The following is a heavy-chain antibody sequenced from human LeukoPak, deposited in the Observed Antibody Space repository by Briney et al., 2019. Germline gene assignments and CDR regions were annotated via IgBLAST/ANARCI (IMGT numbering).Heavy chain of an antibody. CDR3: ARTANFAAGYYIDY. Sequence: GGSLRLSCAASGFTFSSYTMNWVRQAPGKGLECVSSISGSSRHKYYADSVKGRFTISRDNAKNSLYLQMNSPRAEDTAVYYCARTANFAAGYYIDYWGQGTLVTVSS. J-gene: IGHJ4*02. CDR1: GFTFSSYT. D-gene: IGHD6-13*01. V-gene: IGHV3-21*01. CDR2: ISGSSRHK.